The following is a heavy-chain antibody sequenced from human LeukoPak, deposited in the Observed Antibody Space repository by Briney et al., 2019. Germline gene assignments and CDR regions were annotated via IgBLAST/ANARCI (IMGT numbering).Heavy chain of an antibody. Sequence: GASVKVSCKASGYTFTGYYIHWVRQAPGQGLEWMGWINPNSGGTNYAQKFQGRVTMTRDTSISTAYMELSRLRSDDTAVYYCARANWSGLYYFDYWGQGTLVTVSS. J-gene: IGHJ4*02. CDR1: GYTFTGYY. D-gene: IGHD1-1*01. V-gene: IGHV1-2*02. CDR3: ARANWSGLYYFDY. CDR2: INPNSGGT.